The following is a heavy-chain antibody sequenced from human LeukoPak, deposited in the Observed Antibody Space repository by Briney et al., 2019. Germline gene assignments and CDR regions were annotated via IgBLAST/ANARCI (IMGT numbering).Heavy chain of an antibody. D-gene: IGHD3-10*01. CDR3: ARPYNYYYGSGSYISYAFDI. CDR2: IIPILGIA. V-gene: IGHV1-69*04. J-gene: IGHJ3*02. Sequence: SVKVSCKASGGTFSSYAISWVRQAPGQGLEWMGRIIPILGIANYAQKFQGRVTITADKSTSTAYMKLSSLRSEDTAVYYCARPYNYYYGSGSYISYAFDIWGQGTMVTVSS. CDR1: GGTFSSYA.